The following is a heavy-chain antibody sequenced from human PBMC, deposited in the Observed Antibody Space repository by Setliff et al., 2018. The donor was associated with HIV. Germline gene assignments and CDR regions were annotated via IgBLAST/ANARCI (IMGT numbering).Heavy chain of an antibody. CDR2: INHSGST. CDR3: ARDLTGFGSIFKY. D-gene: IGHD2-21*01. V-gene: IGHV4-34*01. Sequence: SETLSLTCAVYGGSFSNYYWSWIRQPPGKGLEWIGEINHSGSTNYNPSLKSRVSISVDTSKKQFSLKLSSVSAADTAVYYCARDLTGFGSIFKYWGQGTLVTVSS. CDR1: GGSFSNYY. J-gene: IGHJ4*02.